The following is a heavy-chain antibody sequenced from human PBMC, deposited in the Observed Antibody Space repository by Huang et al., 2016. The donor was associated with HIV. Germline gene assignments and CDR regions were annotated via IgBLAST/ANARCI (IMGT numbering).Heavy chain of an antibody. Sequence: QVQLVQSGAEVKKPGASVKVSCEASNYNFGSHGISWVRQAPGQVLEGRGWIIVYKCDTNYAQKFQGRVTMTRETSTRTAYMELTSLRFDDTAVYYCARSGFGVVITTTLDYYYMDVWGTGTTVTVSS. CDR2: IIVYKCDT. D-gene: IGHD3-3*01. J-gene: IGHJ6*03. CDR3: ARSGFGVVITTTLDYYYMDV. CDR1: NYNFGSHG. V-gene: IGHV1-18*01.